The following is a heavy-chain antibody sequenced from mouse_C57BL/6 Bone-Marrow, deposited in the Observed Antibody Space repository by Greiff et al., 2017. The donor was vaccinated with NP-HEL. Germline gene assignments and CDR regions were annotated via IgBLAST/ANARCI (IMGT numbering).Heavy chain of an antibody. CDR1: GYTFTSYW. D-gene: IGHD1-1*01. CDR3: AREDYYGSPWFAY. J-gene: IGHJ3*01. V-gene: IGHV1-64*01. CDR2: IHPNSGST. Sequence: QVQLQQPGAELVKPGASVKLSCKASGYTFTSYWMHWVKQRPGHGLEWIGMIHPNSGSTNYNEKFKSKATLTVDKSSSTAYRQLSNLTSEDSAVYYCAREDYYGSPWFAYWGQGTLVTVSA.